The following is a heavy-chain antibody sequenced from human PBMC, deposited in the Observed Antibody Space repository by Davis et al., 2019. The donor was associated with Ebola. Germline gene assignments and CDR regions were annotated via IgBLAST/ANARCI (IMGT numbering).Heavy chain of an antibody. CDR1: GFTFSSYG. CDR2: IWYDGSNK. J-gene: IGHJ6*02. D-gene: IGHD4-11*01. V-gene: IGHV3-33*01. CDR3: ARTMTTQRYYYGMDV. Sequence: GGSLRLSRAASGFTFSSYGMHWVRQAPGKGLEWVAVIWYDGSNKYYADSVKGRFTISRDNSKNTLYLQMNSLRAKDTAVYYCARTMTTQRYYYGMDVWGQGTTVTVSS.